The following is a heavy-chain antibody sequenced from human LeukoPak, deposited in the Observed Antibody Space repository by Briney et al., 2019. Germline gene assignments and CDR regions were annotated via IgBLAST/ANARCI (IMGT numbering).Heavy chain of an antibody. D-gene: IGHD2-2*01. J-gene: IGHJ5*02. V-gene: IGHV4-59*01. CDR2: IYYNGRT. CDR3: ARGADCSSTSCYGHWFDP. CDR1: GASISNYY. Sequence: SETLSPTCTVSGASISNYYWSWIRQPPGKWMEWIGYIYYNGRTNYNPSLKSRVTISLDTSKNQFSLKLSSVTAADRAVYYCARGADCSSTSCYGHWFDPWGQGTLVTVSS.